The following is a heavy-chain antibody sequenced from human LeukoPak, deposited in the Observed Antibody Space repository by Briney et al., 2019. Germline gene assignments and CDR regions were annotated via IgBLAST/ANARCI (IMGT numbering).Heavy chain of an antibody. CDR1: GFTFSSYA. CDR2: ISSSSSYI. CDR3: ARDVHCSGGSCHKYYFDY. Sequence: GGSLRLSCAASGFTFSSYAMNWVRQAPGKGLEWVSYISSSSSYIYYADSVKGRFTISRDNAKNSLYLQMNSLRAEDTAVYYCARDVHCSGGSCHKYYFDYWGQGTLVTVSS. D-gene: IGHD2-15*01. J-gene: IGHJ4*02. V-gene: IGHV3-21*05.